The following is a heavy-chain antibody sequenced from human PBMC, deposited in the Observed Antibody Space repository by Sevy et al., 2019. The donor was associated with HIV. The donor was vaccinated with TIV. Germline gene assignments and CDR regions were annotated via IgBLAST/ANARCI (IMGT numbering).Heavy chain of an antibody. CDR2: IRYDGINK. CDR1: GFRFNNFG. CDR3: AKGGSGGIDHYGMDV. Sequence: GESLRLSCAASGFRFNNFGMYWVRQAPGKGLEGVAFIRYDGINKYYVDSVKGRSTISRDNSKDTLYLEMKSLRLEDTAIYYCAKGGSGGIDHYGMDVWGQGTTVTVSS. V-gene: IGHV3-30*02. D-gene: IGHD6-25*01. J-gene: IGHJ6*02.